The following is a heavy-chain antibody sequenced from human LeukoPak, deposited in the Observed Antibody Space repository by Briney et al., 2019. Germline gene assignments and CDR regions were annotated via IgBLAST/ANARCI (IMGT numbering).Heavy chain of an antibody. CDR2: IYPGDSDT. D-gene: IGHD3-22*01. J-gene: IGHJ3*02. V-gene: IGHV5-51*01. CDR3: AKRARVVVAADVFDI. CDR1: GYRFTTYW. Sequence: PGESLKISCKGSGYRFTTYWIGWVRQMPGKGLEWIGIIYPGDSDTRYSPSFQGQVTISADKSISTAYLQWSSLKASDTAIYYCAKRARVVVAADVFDIWGQGTLVTVSS.